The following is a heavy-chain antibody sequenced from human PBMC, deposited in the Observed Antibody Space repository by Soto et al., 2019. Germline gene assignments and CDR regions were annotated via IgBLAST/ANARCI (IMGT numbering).Heavy chain of an antibody. CDR3: ARQGLFLDWPEGYMDV. Sequence: QVHLQESGPGLVKPSETLSLTCTVSGGSISVYQWSWIRQSPGKGLEWLGHIFYSGSTNYNPSLQGRVAVAVDTSKNPFSLKVSSVTAADTAVYSCARQGLFLDWPEGYMDVWGKGTTVTVSS. V-gene: IGHV4-59*01. D-gene: IGHD3-3*01. CDR2: IFYSGST. J-gene: IGHJ6*03. CDR1: GGSISVYQ.